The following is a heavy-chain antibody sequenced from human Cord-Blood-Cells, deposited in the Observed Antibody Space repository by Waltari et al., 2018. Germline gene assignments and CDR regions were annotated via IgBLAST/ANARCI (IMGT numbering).Heavy chain of an antibody. V-gene: IGHV3-48*02. D-gene: IGHD1-26*01. Sequence: EVQLVESGGGLVQPGGSLRLPCAASGFTFSRYRMNWVRLAPGKGLEWVSYISSSSSTIYYADAVKGRFTISRDNAKNSLYLQMNSLRDEDTAVYYCARDLRKVGMGWFDPWGQGTLVTVSS. CDR2: ISSSSSTI. CDR1: GFTFSRYR. CDR3: ARDLRKVGMGWFDP. J-gene: IGHJ5*02.